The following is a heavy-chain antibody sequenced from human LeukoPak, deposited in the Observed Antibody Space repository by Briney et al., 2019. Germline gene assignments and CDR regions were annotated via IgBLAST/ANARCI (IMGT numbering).Heavy chain of an antibody. V-gene: IGHV3-11*01. CDR1: GFTFSDSY. J-gene: IGHJ4*02. CDR2: IGPSGNFI. CDR3: SRDPRVLDY. Sequence: GGSLRLSCEASGFTFSDSYMSWLRQPPGKGLESISYIGPSGNFINYADSVKGRFTISRDNAKKSLYLQINSLRAEDTAVYYCSRDPRVLDYWGQGTLVTVSS.